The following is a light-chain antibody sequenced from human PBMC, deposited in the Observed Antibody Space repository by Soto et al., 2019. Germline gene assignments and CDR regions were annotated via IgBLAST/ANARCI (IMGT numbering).Light chain of an antibody. CDR2: DNN. V-gene: IGLV1-51*01. CDR1: SSNIGNNY. CDR3: GTWDTSLSAVV. Sequence: QSVLTQPPSVSAAPGQTVTISCSGSSSNIGNNYVSWYQHLPGTAPKLLIYDNNERPSGIPDRFSGSKSGTSATLGITGLQTGDEADYYCGTWDTSLSAVVFGGGTKLTV. J-gene: IGLJ2*01.